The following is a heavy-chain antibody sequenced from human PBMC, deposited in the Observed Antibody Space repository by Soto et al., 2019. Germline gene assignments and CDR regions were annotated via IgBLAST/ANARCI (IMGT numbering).Heavy chain of an antibody. V-gene: IGHV1-8*01. CDR1: GYTFTSHD. CDR3: ARWDYGYYARFDY. J-gene: IGHJ4*02. D-gene: IGHD4-17*01. Sequence: QVQLVQSGAEVKKSGASVKVSCKASGYTFTSHDINWVRQATGQGLEWTGWMNPNSGNTGYAQKFQGRVTMTRNTSISTAYMELRSLRCEDTAVYYCARWDYGYYARFDYWGQGTLVTVSS. CDR2: MNPNSGNT.